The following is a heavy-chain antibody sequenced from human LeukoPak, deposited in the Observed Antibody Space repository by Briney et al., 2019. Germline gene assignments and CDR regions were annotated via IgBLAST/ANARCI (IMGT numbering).Heavy chain of an antibody. D-gene: IGHD2-2*01. V-gene: IGHV1-69*05. CDR2: IIPIFGTA. CDR3: ARGRLSCSSTSCYAPDYYYYMDV. CDR1: GGTFSSYA. J-gene: IGHJ6*03. Sequence: ASVKVSCKASGGTFSSYAISWVRQAPGQGLEWMGGIIPIFGTANYAQKFQGRVTMTRNTSISTAYMELSSLRSEDTAVYYCARGRLSCSSTSCYAPDYYYYMDVWGKGTTVTISS.